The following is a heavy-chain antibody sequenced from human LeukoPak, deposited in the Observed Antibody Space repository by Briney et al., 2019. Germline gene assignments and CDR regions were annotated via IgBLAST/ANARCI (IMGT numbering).Heavy chain of an antibody. CDR2: ISAHNGNT. V-gene: IGHV1-18*01. CDR3: ARDRDYGSGIFDY. Sequence: ASVKVSCKASGHSFTNYGISWVRQAPGQGLEWMGWISAHNGNTNYAQKFQGRVTMTRDTSISTAYMELNRLRSDDTAVYYCARDRDYGSGIFDYWGQGTLVTVSS. J-gene: IGHJ4*02. CDR1: GHSFTNYG. D-gene: IGHD3-10*01.